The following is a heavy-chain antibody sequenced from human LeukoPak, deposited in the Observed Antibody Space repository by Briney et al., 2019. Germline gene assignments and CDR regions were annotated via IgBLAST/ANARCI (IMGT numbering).Heavy chain of an antibody. D-gene: IGHD3-3*01. CDR1: GYTFTSYD. Sequence: GASVKVPCKASGYTFTSYDINWVRQATGQGLEWMGWMNPNSGNTGYAQKFQGRVTITRNTSISTAYMELSSLRSEDTAVYYCARGRKKYVLRFLEWSYWGQGTLVTVSS. CDR3: ARGRKKYVLRFLEWSY. CDR2: MNPNSGNT. V-gene: IGHV1-8*03. J-gene: IGHJ4*02.